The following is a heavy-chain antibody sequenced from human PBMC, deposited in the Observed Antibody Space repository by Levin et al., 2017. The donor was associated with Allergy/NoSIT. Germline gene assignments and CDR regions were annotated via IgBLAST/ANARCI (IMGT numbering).Heavy chain of an antibody. Sequence: GGSLRLSCAASGFTFSNYAMNWVRQAPGKGLEWVSSISTSSNYIYYADSVKGRFTISRDNSKNSLYLQMNSLRAEDTAVYYCARTPGGVVAGQLWGPGTLVTVSS. D-gene: IGHD6-19*01. CDR1: GFTFSNYA. CDR2: ISTSSNYI. CDR3: ARTPGGVVAGQL. J-gene: IGHJ4*02. V-gene: IGHV3-21*01.